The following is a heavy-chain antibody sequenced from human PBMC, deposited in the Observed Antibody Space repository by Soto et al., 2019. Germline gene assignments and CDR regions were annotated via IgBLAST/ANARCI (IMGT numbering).Heavy chain of an antibody. Sequence: QVQLQESGPGLVKPSQTLSLTCTVSGGSISSGGYYWSWIRQHPGKALEWIGYIYYSGSTYYNPALKSRVTISVDTSKNQFSLKLSSVTAADTAVYYCARDKTDYDKGKYYYYGMDVWGQGTTVTVSS. CDR1: GGSISSGGYY. D-gene: IGHD3-16*01. J-gene: IGHJ6*02. V-gene: IGHV4-31*03. CDR3: ARDKTDYDKGKYYYYGMDV. CDR2: IYYSGST.